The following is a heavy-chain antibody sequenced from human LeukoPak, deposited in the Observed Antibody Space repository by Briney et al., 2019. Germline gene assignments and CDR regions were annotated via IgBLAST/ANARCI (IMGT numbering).Heavy chain of an antibody. CDR1: GFTFSSFG. D-gene: IGHD5-24*01. CDR3: ASSMAYNCLDY. CDR2: IWNDGSNN. Sequence: GGSLRLSCAAAGFTFSSFGMHWVRQAPGKGLEWVAVIWNDGSNNYYADSVKGRFTISRDNAKNTLYLQMNSLRPEDTAVYYCASSMAYNCLDYWGQGTLVTVSS. J-gene: IGHJ4*02. V-gene: IGHV3-33*01.